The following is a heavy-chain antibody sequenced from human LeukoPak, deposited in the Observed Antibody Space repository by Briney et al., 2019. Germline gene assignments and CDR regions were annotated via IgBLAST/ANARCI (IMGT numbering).Heavy chain of an antibody. Sequence: SETLSLTCAGYGGSFSGYYWSWIRQPPGKGLEWIGEINHSGSSNYNPSLKSRVTISVDTSKNQFSLKLSSVTAADTAVYYCARFDRVPTGYSSSWYKKNAFDIWGQGTMVTVSS. CDR2: INHSGSS. V-gene: IGHV4-34*01. D-gene: IGHD6-13*01. J-gene: IGHJ3*02. CDR3: ARFDRVPTGYSSSWYKKNAFDI. CDR1: GGSFSGYY.